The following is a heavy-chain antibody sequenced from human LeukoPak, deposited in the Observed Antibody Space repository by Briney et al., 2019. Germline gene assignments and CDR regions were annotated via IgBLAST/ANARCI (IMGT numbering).Heavy chain of an antibody. V-gene: IGHV6-1*01. CDR1: GDSVSSSSAV. J-gene: IGHJ4*02. Sequence: SQTLSPTCAVSGDSVSSSSAVWNWIRQSPSRGLGWLGRTYYRSKWHNEYAESVKSRINITSDTSKNQFSLQLNSVTPEDTAEYYCAGTTDYSSFLAFWGQGTLVTVSS. CDR2: TYYRSKWHN. D-gene: IGHD4-11*01. CDR3: AGTTDYSSFLAF.